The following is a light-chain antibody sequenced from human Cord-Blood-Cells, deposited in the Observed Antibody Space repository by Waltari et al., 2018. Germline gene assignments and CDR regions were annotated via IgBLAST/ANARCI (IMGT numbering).Light chain of an antibody. J-gene: IGKJ1*01. CDR3: QQLNSYPRT. CDR2: AAS. V-gene: IGKV1-9*01. Sequence: DIQLTQPPSFLSASVGDRVTITCRASQGISSYLAWYQQKPGKAPKLLIYAASTLQSGVPSRFSGSGSGTEFTLTISSLQPEDFATYDCQQLNSYPRTFGQGTKVEIK. CDR1: QGISSY.